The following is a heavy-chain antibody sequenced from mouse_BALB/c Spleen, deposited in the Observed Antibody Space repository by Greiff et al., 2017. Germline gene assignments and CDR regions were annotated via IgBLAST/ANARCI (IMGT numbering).Heavy chain of an antibody. D-gene: IGHD2-4*01. CDR3: ARQRWITTTVWFDY. Sequence: EVQVVESGGGLVQPGGSLKLSCAASGFTFSSYTMSWVRQSPEKRLEWVAYIINGGGSTNYPDNVKGRFTITRDNATNTLYMQMSSLTSEDTAVYYCARQRWITTTVWFDYWGQGTTLTVS. V-gene: IGHV5-12-2*01. J-gene: IGHJ2*01. CDR1: GFTFSSYT. CDR2: IINGGGST.